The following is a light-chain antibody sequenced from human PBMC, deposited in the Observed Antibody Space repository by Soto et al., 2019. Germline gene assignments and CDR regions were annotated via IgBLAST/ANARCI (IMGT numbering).Light chain of an antibody. V-gene: IGKV1-33*01. CDR2: DAS. J-gene: IGKJ5*01. CDR3: QQYDNVPIT. Sequence: DLQMTQSPSSLSTSVGDRVTITCQASRDINKFLNWYQQKPGEAPKLLIYDASHLETGVPSRFSGSGSGTDFSFTITGLQPEDIATYYCQQYDNVPITFGQGTRLETK. CDR1: RDINKF.